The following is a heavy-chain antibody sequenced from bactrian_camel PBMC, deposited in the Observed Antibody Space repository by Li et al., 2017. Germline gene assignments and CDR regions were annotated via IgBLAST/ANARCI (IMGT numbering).Heavy chain of an antibody. CDR1: EYAHSSNC. CDR2: IDTDGGRT. CDR3: RRDVAFVVLVRSFLLT. Sequence: HVQLVESGGGSVQAGGSLTLSCVASEYAHSSNCMAWFRQRPGNEREGIATIDTDGGRTTYADSVKGRFTISRDNAKRTLYLQMTPWNLRTPPCTTVRRDVAFVVLVRSFLLTGARGPRSPSP. J-gene: IGHJ4*01. D-gene: IGHD2*01. V-gene: IGHV3S1*01.